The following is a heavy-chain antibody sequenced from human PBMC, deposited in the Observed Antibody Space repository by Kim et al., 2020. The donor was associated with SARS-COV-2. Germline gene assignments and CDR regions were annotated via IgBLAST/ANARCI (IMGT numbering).Heavy chain of an antibody. CDR2: IRSKANSYAT. V-gene: IGHV3-73*01. D-gene: IGHD6-6*01. J-gene: IGHJ6*02. CDR3: TTRGSVSRDYYYGMDV. Sequence: GGSLRLSCAASGFTFSGSAMHWVRQASGKGLEWVGRIRSKANSYATAYAASVKGRFTISRDDSKNTAYLQMNSLKTEDTAVYYCTTRGSVSRDYYYGMDVWGQGTTVTVSS. CDR1: GFTFSGSA.